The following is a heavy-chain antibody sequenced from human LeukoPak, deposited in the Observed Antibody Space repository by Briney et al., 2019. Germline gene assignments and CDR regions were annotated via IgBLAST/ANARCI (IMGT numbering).Heavy chain of an antibody. V-gene: IGHV1-69*13. D-gene: IGHD6-13*01. CDR1: GGTFSSYA. J-gene: IGHJ6*02. CDR3: ARVRIAAAGYYYYGMDV. Sequence: SVKVSCKASGGTFSSYAISWVRQAPGQGVEWMGGIIPIFGTANYAQKFQGRVTITADESTSTAYMELSSLRSEDTAVYYCARVRIAAAGYYYYGMDVWGQGTTVTVSS. CDR2: IIPIFGTA.